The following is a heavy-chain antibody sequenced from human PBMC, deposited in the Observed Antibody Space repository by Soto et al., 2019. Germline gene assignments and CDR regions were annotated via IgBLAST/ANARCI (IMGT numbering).Heavy chain of an antibody. CDR1: GDCISSPDYD. V-gene: IGHV4-30-4*01. Sequence: QVQLQESGPGLMKPSQTLSLTCTVSGDCISSPDYDWTWVSPPPGKGLEWIGYIDYSGNTYYNPSLKSRLTMSVHTSMNQFSLRLSSVTAADTAVYYCARGNDYGYSFDYWGQGTLATVS. J-gene: IGHJ4*01. CDR3: ARGNDYGYSFDY. CDR2: IDYSGNT. D-gene: IGHD4-17*01.